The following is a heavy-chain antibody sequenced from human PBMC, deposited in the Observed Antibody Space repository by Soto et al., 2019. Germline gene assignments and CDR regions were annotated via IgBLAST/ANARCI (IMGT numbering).Heavy chain of an antibody. D-gene: IGHD6-19*01. CDR2: ISAYNGNT. V-gene: IGHV1-18*01. CDR1: GYFFISYG. J-gene: IGHJ3*02. Sequence: QAQLVQSGVEVKKPGASVKVSCKASGYFFISYGISWVRQAPGQGLEWMGWISAYNGNTNYVQSLQGRVTMTTDTSTSTAYMELGSLRSDDTAVYYCARAVTGTVWDAFDIWGQGTMITVSS. CDR3: ARAVTGTVWDAFDI.